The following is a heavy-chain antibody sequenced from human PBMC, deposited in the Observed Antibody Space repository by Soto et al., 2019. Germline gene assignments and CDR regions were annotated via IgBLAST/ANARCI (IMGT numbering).Heavy chain of an antibody. Sequence: PGGSLRLSCAASGFTFSDYYMSWIRQAPGKGLEWVSYISSSSSYTNYADSVKGRFTISRDNSKNTLYLQMNSLRADDTAVYYCARARSAAAGLFDSWGQGTLVTVSS. V-gene: IGHV3-11*05. CDR3: ARARSAAAGLFDS. CDR1: GFTFSDYY. D-gene: IGHD6-13*01. J-gene: IGHJ4*02. CDR2: ISSSSSYT.